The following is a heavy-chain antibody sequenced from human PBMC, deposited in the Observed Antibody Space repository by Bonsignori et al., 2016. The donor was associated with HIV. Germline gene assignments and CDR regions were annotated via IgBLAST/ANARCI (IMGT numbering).Heavy chain of an antibody. J-gene: IGHJ1*01. CDR1: GGSFNAYH. D-gene: IGHD3-3*01. V-gene: IGHV4-34*01. Sequence: SETLSLTCTVYGGSFNAYHWSWIRQPPGKGLEWIGEVTPSGDTDYNPSLERRVTMSVDTSKYQFSLNLTSVTAADTAVYYCARGRVYGVVLNWGQGTLVTVSS. CDR2: VTPSGDT. CDR3: ARGRVYGVVLN.